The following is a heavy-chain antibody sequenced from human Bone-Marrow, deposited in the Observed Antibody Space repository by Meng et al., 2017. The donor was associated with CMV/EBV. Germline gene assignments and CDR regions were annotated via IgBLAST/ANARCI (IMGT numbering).Heavy chain of an antibody. CDR2: IIPVLSTE. CDR1: GATFNHYA. V-gene: IGHV1-69*05. J-gene: IGHJ5*02. Sequence: SVKVSCKPPGATFNHYAFSWVRQAPGQGLEWMGGIIPVLSTEKYAQKFQGRVTLTTDESTTTAYMELSGLRSDDTAVYYCAKARWQFYSDSSDYYYFHHTWGQGTLVTVSS. D-gene: IGHD3-22*01. CDR3: AKARWQFYSDSSDYYYFHHT.